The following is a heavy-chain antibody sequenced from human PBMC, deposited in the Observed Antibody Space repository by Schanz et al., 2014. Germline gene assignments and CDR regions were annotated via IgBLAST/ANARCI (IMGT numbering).Heavy chain of an antibody. D-gene: IGHD1-26*01. CDR2: ISGSSRTI. CDR3: ARGGSGSHYRLDY. J-gene: IGHJ4*02. CDR1: GFTFSPYW. V-gene: IGHV3-48*01. Sequence: EVQLVESGGGLVQPGGSLRLSCGSSGFTFSPYWMHWVRQAPGKGLEWGSYISGSSRTIYYADSMKGRFTVSRDNAENALYLQMNSLRAEDTGLYCCARGGSGSHYRLDYWGQGTLVTVSS.